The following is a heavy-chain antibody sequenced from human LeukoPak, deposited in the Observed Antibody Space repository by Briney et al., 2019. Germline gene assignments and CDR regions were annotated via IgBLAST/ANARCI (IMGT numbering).Heavy chain of an antibody. CDR3: AKDGCFGNSDLHGDFDS. D-gene: IGHD4-11*01. Sequence: GGSLRLSCAASVFTFSSYSMNWVRQAPGKGLEWVSGISFNSGRIGYADSVKGRFTISRDNAKNSLYLQMNSLRPEDTALYYCAKDGCFGNSDLHGDFDSWGQGTLVTVSS. CDR2: ISFNSGRI. V-gene: IGHV3-9*01. J-gene: IGHJ4*02. CDR1: VFTFSSYS.